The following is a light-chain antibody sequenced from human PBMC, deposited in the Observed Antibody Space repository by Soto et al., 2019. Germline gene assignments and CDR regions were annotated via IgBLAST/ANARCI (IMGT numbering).Light chain of an antibody. CDR2: DAS. J-gene: IGKJ1*01. Sequence: DIQMTQSPSTLSASVGDRVTITCRASQSISSWLAWYQQKPGKAPKLLIYDASSLESGVPSRFSGSESGTEFTLAISSLQPDDFAPYYCQQYNSYSRTFGQGTKVEIK. V-gene: IGKV1-5*01. CDR1: QSISSW. CDR3: QQYNSYSRT.